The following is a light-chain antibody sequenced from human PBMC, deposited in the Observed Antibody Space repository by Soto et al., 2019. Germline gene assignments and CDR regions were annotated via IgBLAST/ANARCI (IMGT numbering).Light chain of an antibody. Sequence: DIQMTQSPSSLSSSVGDRLTITFLASQSITTYLNWYQQKPGKAPKLLIYAASSLQSGVPSRFSGSGSGTDFTLTISRLEPEDFAVYYCQQYGTSLWTFGQGTKVDIK. CDR2: AAS. CDR1: QSITTY. V-gene: IGKV1-39*01. J-gene: IGKJ1*01. CDR3: QQYGTSLWT.